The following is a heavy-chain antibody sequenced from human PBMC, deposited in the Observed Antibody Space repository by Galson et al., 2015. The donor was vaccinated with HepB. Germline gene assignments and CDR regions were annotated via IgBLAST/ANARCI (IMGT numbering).Heavy chain of an antibody. CDR3: VGGSYHPFDY. CDR2: ISYDGSNK. V-gene: IGHV3-30*19. J-gene: IGHJ4*02. D-gene: IGHD1-26*01. CDR1: GFTFSSFG. Sequence: SLRLSCAASGFTFSSFGMHWVRQAPGKGLEWVAVISYDGSNKYYADSVKDRFTISRDNSKNTLYLQMNSLRAEDTAVYYAVGGSYHPFDYWGQGTLVTVSS.